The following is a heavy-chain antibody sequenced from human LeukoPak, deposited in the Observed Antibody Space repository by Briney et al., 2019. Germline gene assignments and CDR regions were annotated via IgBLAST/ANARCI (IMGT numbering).Heavy chain of an antibody. Sequence: GGSLRLSCAASGFTFSSYWMHWVRQAPGKGLVWVSRINSDESSTNSAHPVKGRFTISRDNAKNTLYLQMSSLRAEGTAIYYCARFFSGYHDYRGQGTLVTVSP. CDR2: INSDESST. CDR3: ARFFSGYHDY. D-gene: IGHD3-22*01. CDR1: GFTFSSYW. J-gene: IGHJ4*02. V-gene: IGHV3-74*01.